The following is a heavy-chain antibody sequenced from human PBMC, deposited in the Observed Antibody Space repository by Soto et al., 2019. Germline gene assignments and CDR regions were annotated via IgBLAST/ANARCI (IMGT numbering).Heavy chain of an antibody. J-gene: IGHJ2*01. CDR3: ARKVVGSTSRPDYWYIDR. V-gene: IGHV3-23*01. Sequence: EVQLLESGGDSVQPGGSVRLSCAGSGFTFINYAMNWVRQAPGKGLEWVSTSSGGGDATFFADSVRGRFTFSRDNSKNTVTLQMNSLGVDDTAVYYCARKVVGSTSRPDYWYIDRWGRGTLVTVSS. CDR1: GFTFINYA. D-gene: IGHD2-21*01. CDR2: SSGGGDAT.